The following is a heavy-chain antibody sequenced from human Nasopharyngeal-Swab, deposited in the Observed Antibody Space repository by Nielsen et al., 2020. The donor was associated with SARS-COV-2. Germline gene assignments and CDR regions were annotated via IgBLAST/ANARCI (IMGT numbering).Heavy chain of an antibody. V-gene: IGHV4-39*01. CDR2: IDYSGST. Sequence: SETLSLTCTVSGGSISSSSYYWGRIRQPPGKGLEWIGSIDYSGSTYYNPSLNSRVTISVDTSKNQFSLKLSSVTAADTAVYYCARHGLRSYGYGFYYGMDVWGQGTTVTVSS. D-gene: IGHD5-18*01. CDR3: ARHGLRSYGYGFYYGMDV. CDR1: GGSISSSSYY. J-gene: IGHJ6*02.